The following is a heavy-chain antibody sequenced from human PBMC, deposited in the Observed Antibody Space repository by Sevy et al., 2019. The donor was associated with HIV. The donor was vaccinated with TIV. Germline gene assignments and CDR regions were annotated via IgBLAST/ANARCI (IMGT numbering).Heavy chain of an antibody. CDR2: ISGSGGST. J-gene: IGHJ4*02. Sequence: GGSLRLSCAASGFTFSSYAMSWVRQAPGKGLEWVSAISGSGGSTYYADSVKGRFTISRDNSKNTLYLQMNSLRAEDTAVYYCAKDSSDTAMVPERFEYWGQGTLVTFSS. CDR3: AKDSSDTAMVPERFEY. D-gene: IGHD5-18*01. CDR1: GFTFSSYA. V-gene: IGHV3-23*01.